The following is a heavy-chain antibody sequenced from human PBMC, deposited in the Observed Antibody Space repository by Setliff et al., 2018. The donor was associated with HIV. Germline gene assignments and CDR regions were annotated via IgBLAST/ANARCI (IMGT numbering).Heavy chain of an antibody. D-gene: IGHD6-13*01. CDR3: AHSERETAGANYYYYYMDV. CDR2: IYWNDDR. Sequence: SGPTLVNPTQTLTLTCTFSGFSLSTSGVGVGWIRQPPGKALEWLALIYWNDDRRYSPSLKSRLTITKDTSNNQVVLTLTNMDPVDTATYYCAHSERETAGANYYYYYMDVGGKGTTVTVSS. CDR1: GFSLSTSGVG. V-gene: IGHV2-5*01. J-gene: IGHJ6*03.